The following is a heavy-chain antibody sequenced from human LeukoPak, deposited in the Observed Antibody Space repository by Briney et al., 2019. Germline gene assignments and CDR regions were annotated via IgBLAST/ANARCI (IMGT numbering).Heavy chain of an antibody. CDR2: INHSGST. D-gene: IGHD2-15*01. J-gene: IGHJ3*02. Sequence: SETLSLTCAVYGGSFSGYYWSWIRQPPGKGLEWIGEINHSGSTNYNPSLKSRVTISVDTSKNQFSLKLSSVTAADTAVYYCARRSVVVVAATRKTFDIWGQGTMVTVSS. CDR3: ARRSVVVVAATRKTFDI. CDR1: GGSFSGYY. V-gene: IGHV4-34*01.